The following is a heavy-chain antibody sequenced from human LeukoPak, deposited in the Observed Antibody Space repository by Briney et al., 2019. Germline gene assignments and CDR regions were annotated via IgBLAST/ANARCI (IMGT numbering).Heavy chain of an antibody. CDR3: AREMDIAAAPFDY. D-gene: IGHD6-13*01. J-gene: IGHJ4*02. Sequence: SQTLSLTCTVSGGSISSGSYYWSWIRQPAGKGLEWIGRIYTSGSTNYNPSLKSRVTISVDTSKNQFSLKLSSETAADTAVYYCAREMDIAAAPFDYWGQGTLVTVSS. CDR2: IYTSGST. V-gene: IGHV4-61*02. CDR1: GGSISSGSYY.